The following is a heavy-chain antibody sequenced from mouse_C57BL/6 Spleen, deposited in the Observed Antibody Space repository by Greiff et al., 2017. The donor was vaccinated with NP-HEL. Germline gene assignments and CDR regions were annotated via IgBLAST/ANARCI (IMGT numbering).Heavy chain of an antibody. Sequence: VQLVESGPELVKPGASVKISCKASGYAFSSSWMNWVKQRPGKGLEWIGRIYPGDGDTNYNGKFKGKATLTADKSSSTAYMQLSSLTSEDSAVYFCVYYSNYSYYFDYWGQGTTLTVSS. D-gene: IGHD2-5*01. CDR2: IYPGDGDT. V-gene: IGHV1-82*01. CDR3: VYYSNYSYYFDY. J-gene: IGHJ2*01. CDR1: GYAFSSSW.